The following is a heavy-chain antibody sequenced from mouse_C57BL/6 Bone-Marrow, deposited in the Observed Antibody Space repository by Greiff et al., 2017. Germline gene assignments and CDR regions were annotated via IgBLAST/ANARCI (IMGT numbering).Heavy chain of an antibody. J-gene: IGHJ3*01. Sequence: QVQLTESGAELARPGASVKLSCKASGYTFTSYGISWVKQRTGQGLEWIGEIYPRSGNTYYNEKFKGKATLTADKSSSTAYMELRSLTSEDSAVYFCAGYGSSSFAYWGQGTLVTVSA. CDR1: GYTFTSYG. CDR2: IYPRSGNT. CDR3: AGYGSSSFAY. D-gene: IGHD1-1*01. V-gene: IGHV1-81*01.